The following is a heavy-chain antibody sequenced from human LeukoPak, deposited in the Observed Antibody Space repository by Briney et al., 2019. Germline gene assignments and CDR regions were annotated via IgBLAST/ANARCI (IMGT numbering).Heavy chain of an antibody. CDR2: INPHSVCT. J-gene: IGHJ4*02. V-gene: IGHV1-2*02. Sequence: ASLRVSCKASVYTFTRYYMHWVRQTPLQRLECMGWINPHSVCTNYPHKVQSRETLTRDTSLNAPSMELSRLRSDDTAVYYCARSPGGYCSGGSCYSYGYWGKGTLVTVSS. CDR3: ARSPGGYCSGGSCYSYGY. D-gene: IGHD2-15*01. CDR1: VYTFTRYY.